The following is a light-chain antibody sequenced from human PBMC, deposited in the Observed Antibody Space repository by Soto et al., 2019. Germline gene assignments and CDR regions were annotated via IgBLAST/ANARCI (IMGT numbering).Light chain of an antibody. CDR2: DNS. V-gene: IGLV1-40*01. CDR1: SSNIGAGYD. Sequence: QSVLTQPPSVSGAQGQRVTISCTGNSSNIGAGYDVHWYQQLPGTAPKLLIYDNSNRPSGVPDRFSGSRSGTSVSLAITGLRAEDEAYYYCQSYDSSLSVVFGGGTKVTVL. J-gene: IGLJ3*02. CDR3: QSYDSSLSVV.